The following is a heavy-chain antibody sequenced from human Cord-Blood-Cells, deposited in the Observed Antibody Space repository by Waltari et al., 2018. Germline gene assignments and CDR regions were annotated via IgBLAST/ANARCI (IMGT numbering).Heavy chain of an antibody. CDR1: GGTFSSYA. CDR2: IIPIFGTA. D-gene: IGHD3-9*01. CDR3: ATPLTALRYFDWLFFDY. Sequence: QVQLVQSGAEVKKPGSSVKVSCKASGGTFSSYAISWVRQAPGQRLEWMGGIIPIFGTANYAQKFQGRVTITADKSTSTAYMELSSLRSEDTAVYYCATPLTALRYFDWLFFDYWGQGTLVTVSS. J-gene: IGHJ4*02. V-gene: IGHV1-69*06.